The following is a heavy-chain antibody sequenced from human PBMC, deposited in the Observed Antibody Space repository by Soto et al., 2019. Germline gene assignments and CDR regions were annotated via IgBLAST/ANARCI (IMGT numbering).Heavy chain of an antibody. CDR3: AREVTIFGVVIGSNWFDP. V-gene: IGHV4-59*01. CDR1: GGSISSYY. CDR2: IYYSGST. J-gene: IGHJ5*02. Sequence: QVQLQESGPGLVKPSEILSLTCTVSGGSISSYYWSWIRQPPGKGLEWIGYIYYSGSTNYNPSLKRRVTISVDTSKYQFSLKLSSVTAADTAVYYCAREVTIFGVVIGSNWFDPWGQGTLVTVSS. D-gene: IGHD3-3*01.